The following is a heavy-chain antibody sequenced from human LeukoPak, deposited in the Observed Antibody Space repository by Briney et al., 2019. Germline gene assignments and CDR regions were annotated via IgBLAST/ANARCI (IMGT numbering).Heavy chain of an antibody. Sequence: PSETLSLTCTVSGGSISSSSYYWGWIRQPPGKGLEWIGSIYYSGSTNYNPSLKSRVTISVDTSKNQFSLKLSSVTAADTAVYYCARGRDMVRGVDNWFDPWGQGTLVTVSS. CDR2: IYYSGST. CDR3: ARGRDMVRGVDNWFDP. D-gene: IGHD3-10*01. J-gene: IGHJ5*02. CDR1: GGSISSSSYY. V-gene: IGHV4-39*07.